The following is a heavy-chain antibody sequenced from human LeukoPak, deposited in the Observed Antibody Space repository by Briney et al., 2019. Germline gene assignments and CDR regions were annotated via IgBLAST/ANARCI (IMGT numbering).Heavy chain of an antibody. V-gene: IGHV3-30*02. D-gene: IGHD1-26*01. J-gene: IGHJ4*02. Sequence: PGGSLRLSCTASGFSFSSYDMHWVRQAPGKGLEWVAFLHYDGSYKYNTDSLKGRFTISRDNSKNTLYLQMNSLRAEDTAVYYCAKQAKYSGSYYDYWGQGTLVTVSS. CDR3: AKQAKYSGSYYDY. CDR2: LHYDGSYK. CDR1: GFSFSSYD.